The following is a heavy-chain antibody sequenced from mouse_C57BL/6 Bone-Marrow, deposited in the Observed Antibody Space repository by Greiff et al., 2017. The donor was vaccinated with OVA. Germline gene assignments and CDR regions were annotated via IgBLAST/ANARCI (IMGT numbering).Heavy chain of an antibody. CDR2: INPNNGGT. CDR3: ARGQLRLQNAMDD. Sequence: EVQLQQSGPELVKPGASVKIPCKASGYTFTDYNMDWVKQSHGKSLEWIGDINPNNGGTIYNPKFKGKATLTVDTSSSTAYMERRSLTSEDTAVYYGARGQLRLQNAMDDWGKGTSVTVSS. D-gene: IGHD3-2*02. V-gene: IGHV1-18*01. CDR1: GYTFTDYN. J-gene: IGHJ4*01.